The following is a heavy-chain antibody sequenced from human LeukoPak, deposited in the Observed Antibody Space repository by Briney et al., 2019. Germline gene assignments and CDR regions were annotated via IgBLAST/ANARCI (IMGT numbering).Heavy chain of an antibody. V-gene: IGHV1-2*02. CDR1: GYTFSIYF. Sequence: ASVKVSCKASGYTFSIYFMHWMRQAPGQRLEWMGWINPDTGGTSFAQNFQGRVTMTRDTPVSTAYMELSSLRSDDTAVYYCARGPSTGDFDFWGQGTLVTVSS. D-gene: IGHD7-27*01. J-gene: IGHJ4*02. CDR3: ARGPSTGDFDF. CDR2: INPDTGGT.